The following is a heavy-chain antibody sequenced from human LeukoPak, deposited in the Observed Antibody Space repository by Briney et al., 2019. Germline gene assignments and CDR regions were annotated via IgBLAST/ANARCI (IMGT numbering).Heavy chain of an antibody. J-gene: IGHJ3*02. CDR3: AKGHTYYYDSSGHDDAFDI. CDR2: ISWNSGSI. Sequence: PGGSLRPSCAASGFTFDDYAMHWVRQAPGKGLEWASGISWNSGSIGYADSVKGRFTISRDNAKNSLYLQMNSLRAEDTALYYCAKGHTYYYDSSGHDDAFDIWGQGTMVTVSS. D-gene: IGHD3-22*01. V-gene: IGHV3-9*01. CDR1: GFTFDDYA.